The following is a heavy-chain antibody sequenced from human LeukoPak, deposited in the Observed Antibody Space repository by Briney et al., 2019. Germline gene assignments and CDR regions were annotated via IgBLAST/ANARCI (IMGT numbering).Heavy chain of an antibody. D-gene: IGHD1-26*01. J-gene: IGHJ4*02. Sequence: ASAKASCKASGYTFTGYYMHWVRQAPGQGLEWMGRINPNSGGTNYAQKFQGRVTMTRDTSISTAYMELSRLRSDDTAVYYCARAWRISGSYSGFAYWGQGTLVTVSS. CDR1: GYTFTGYY. CDR2: INPNSGGT. V-gene: IGHV1-2*06. CDR3: ARAWRISGSYSGFAY.